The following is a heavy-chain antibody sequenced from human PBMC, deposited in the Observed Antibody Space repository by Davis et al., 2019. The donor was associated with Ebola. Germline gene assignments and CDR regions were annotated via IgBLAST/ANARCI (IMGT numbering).Heavy chain of an antibody. J-gene: IGHJ6*02. V-gene: IGHV3-11*04. Sequence: GESLKISCAASGFTFSDYYMSWIRQAPGKGLEWVSYISSSGSTIYYADSVKGRFTISRDNAKNSLYLQMNSLRAEDTAVYYCARDRGGPGWHYYYGMDVWGQGTTVTVSS. CDR3: ARDRGGPGWHYYYGMDV. CDR1: GFTFSDYY. CDR2: ISSSGSTI. D-gene: IGHD6-19*01.